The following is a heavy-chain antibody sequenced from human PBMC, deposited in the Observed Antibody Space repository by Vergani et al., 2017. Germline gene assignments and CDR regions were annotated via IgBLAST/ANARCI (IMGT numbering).Heavy chain of an antibody. J-gene: IGHJ2*01. V-gene: IGHV4-59*01. CDR1: GGSISSYY. CDR2: IYYSGST. D-gene: IGHD1-1*01. Sequence: QVQLQESGPGLVKPSETLSITCTVSGGSISSYYWSWIRQPPGKGLEWIGYIYYSGSTNYNPSLKSRVTRSVDTSKNQFSLKLGSVTAADTAVYYCARVYHDAYGYFDLWGRGTLVTVSS. CDR3: ARVYHDAYGYFDL.